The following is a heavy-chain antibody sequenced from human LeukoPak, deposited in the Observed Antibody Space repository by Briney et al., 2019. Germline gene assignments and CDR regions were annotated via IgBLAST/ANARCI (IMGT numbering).Heavy chain of an antibody. CDR2: IKEDGSEK. D-gene: IGHD2-15*01. J-gene: IGHJ3*01. Sequence: GGSLRLSCAASGFTFTSYWMSWVRQAPGKGLEWVANIKEDGSEKCYVESVKGRFTISRDNAKNSLGLQMNSLRGEDTAVYYCARESEHSVSQVDFDLWGQGTMVTVSS. CDR1: GFTFTSYW. CDR3: ARESEHSVSQVDFDL. V-gene: IGHV3-7*01.